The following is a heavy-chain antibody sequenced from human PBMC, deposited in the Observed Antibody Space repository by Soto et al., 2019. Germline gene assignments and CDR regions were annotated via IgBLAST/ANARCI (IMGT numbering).Heavy chain of an antibody. Sequence: QVQLQESGPGLVKPSGTLSLTCAVSGGSVSSSNWWSWVRQSPGKGLQWMGASYHSGSAHYNPSLKSGATISLDESKNQFSLRLTSVTAADTAVYYCARVPGVVVSADDAFDIWGPGTRVIVSS. CDR1: GGSVSSSNW. D-gene: IGHD2-21*02. CDR3: ARVPGVVVSADDAFDI. V-gene: IGHV4-4*02. CDR2: SYHSGSA. J-gene: IGHJ3*02.